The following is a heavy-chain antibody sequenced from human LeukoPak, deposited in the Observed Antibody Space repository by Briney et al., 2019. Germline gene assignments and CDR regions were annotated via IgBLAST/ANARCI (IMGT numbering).Heavy chain of an antibody. J-gene: IGHJ4*02. CDR2: ISGSGEST. CDR1: GFTFSTYA. CDR3: AKDAKRNYDFWDRFDY. D-gene: IGHD3-3*01. V-gene: IGHV3-23*01. Sequence: QPGGSLRLSCAASGFTFSTYAMSWVRQAPGKGLEWVSAISGSGESTYYAGFVKGRFTISRDNSKNTLYLQMNSLRAEDTALYYCAKDAKRNYDFWDRFDYWGRGTLVTVSS.